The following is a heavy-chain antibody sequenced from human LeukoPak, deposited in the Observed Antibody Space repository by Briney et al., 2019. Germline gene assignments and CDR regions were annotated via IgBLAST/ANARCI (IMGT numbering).Heavy chain of an antibody. V-gene: IGHV4-34*01. D-gene: IGHD6-13*01. CDR1: GGSFSGYY. Sequence: PSETLSLTCAVYGGSFSGYYWSWIRQPPGKGLEWIGEINHSGSTNYNPSLKSRVTISVDTSKNQFSLKLSSVTAADTAVYYCATSATAAALDYWGQGTLVTVSS. CDR2: INHSGST. CDR3: ATSATAAALDY. J-gene: IGHJ4*02.